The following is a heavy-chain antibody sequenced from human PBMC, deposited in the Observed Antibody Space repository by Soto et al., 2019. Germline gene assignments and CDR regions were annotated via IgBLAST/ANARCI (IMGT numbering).Heavy chain of an antibody. J-gene: IGHJ3*02. V-gene: IGHV3-49*04. CDR1: GFTFGDYA. D-gene: IGHD3-22*01. CDR2: IRSKAYGGTT. Sequence: GGSLRLSCTASGFTFGDYAMSWVRQAPGKGLEWVGFIRSKAYGGTTEYAASVKGRFTISRDDSKSITYLQMNSLKTDVTAVYYCTRGNYDSRGYDAFDIWGQVTMFTVSS. CDR3: TRGNYDSRGYDAFDI.